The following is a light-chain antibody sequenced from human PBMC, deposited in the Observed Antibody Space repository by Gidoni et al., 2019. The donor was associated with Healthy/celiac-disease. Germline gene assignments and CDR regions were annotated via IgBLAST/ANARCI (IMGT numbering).Light chain of an antibody. J-gene: IGLJ2*01. V-gene: IGLV2-23*02. Sequence: QSALTQPASVSGSPGQSITISCTGTSSDVGSSNLVSWYQQHPGKPPKLMIYEVSKRPSGVSTRFSGSKSGNTASLTISGLQAEDEADYYCCSYAVSVVFGGGTKLTVL. CDR3: CSYAVSVV. CDR1: SSDVGSSNL. CDR2: EVS.